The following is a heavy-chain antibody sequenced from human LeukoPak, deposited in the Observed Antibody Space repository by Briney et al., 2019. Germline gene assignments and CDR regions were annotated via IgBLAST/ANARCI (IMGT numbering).Heavy chain of an antibody. J-gene: IGHJ2*01. CDR3: VTGHYDSRMYFDL. CDR1: GLTFSTYW. Sequence: GGSLRLSCTASGLTFSTYWIHWVRQAPGKGLVWVSQIKFDGSLASYADSVKGRFTISRYNAKNTLYLQMNSLGIEDTAVYYCVTGHYDSRMYFDLWGRGNLITVSS. CDR2: IKFDGSLA. D-gene: IGHD3-16*01. V-gene: IGHV3-74*01.